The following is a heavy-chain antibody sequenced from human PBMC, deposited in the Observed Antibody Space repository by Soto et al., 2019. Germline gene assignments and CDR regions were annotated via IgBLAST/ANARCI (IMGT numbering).Heavy chain of an antibody. CDR2: ISGSGGST. Sequence: GGSLRLSXAASGFTFSSYAMSWVRQAPGKGLEWVSAISGSGGSTYYADSVKGRFTISRDNSKNTLYLQMNSLRAEDAAVYYCAKPSPGPLWFDPWGQGTLVTVSS. CDR3: AKPSPGPLWFDP. CDR1: GFTFSSYA. D-gene: IGHD1-1*01. V-gene: IGHV3-23*01. J-gene: IGHJ5*02.